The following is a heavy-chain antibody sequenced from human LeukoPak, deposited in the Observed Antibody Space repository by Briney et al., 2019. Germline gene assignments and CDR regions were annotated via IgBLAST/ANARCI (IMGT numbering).Heavy chain of an antibody. Sequence: SETLSLTCTVSGGSISNYFWSWIRQPAGKGLEWIGRIYTSGNTNYKPSLKSRVTMSVDTSKNHFSLNLTSVTAADTAVYYCARESQSTSPGRESAFWGQGTLVTVSS. D-gene: IGHD2-2*01. CDR2: IYTSGNT. CDR1: GGSISNYF. CDR3: ARESQSTSPGRESAF. J-gene: IGHJ4*02. V-gene: IGHV4-4*07.